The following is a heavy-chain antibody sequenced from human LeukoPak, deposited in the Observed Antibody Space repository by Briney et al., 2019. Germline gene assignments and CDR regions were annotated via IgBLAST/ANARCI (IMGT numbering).Heavy chain of an antibody. D-gene: IGHD5-18*01. CDR1: GFTFGDYA. Sequence: GGSLRLSCTASGFTFGDYAMSWFRQAPGKGREGVGFIRSKASGGTTEYAASVKGRFTISRDDSTSIAYLQLNSLKTEATAVYYCTREGYSYGYIGWFDPWGQGTLVTVSS. CDR2: IRSKASGGTT. J-gene: IGHJ5*02. V-gene: IGHV3-49*03. CDR3: TREGYSYGYIGWFDP.